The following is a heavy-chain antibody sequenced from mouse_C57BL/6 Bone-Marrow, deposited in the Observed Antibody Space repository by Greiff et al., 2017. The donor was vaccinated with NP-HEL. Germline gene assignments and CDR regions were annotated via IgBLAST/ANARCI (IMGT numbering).Heavy chain of an antibody. D-gene: IGHD1-3*01. CDR2: ISDGGSYT. V-gene: IGHV5-4*01. CDR1: GFTFSSYA. CDR3: ARDKIKWTWFAY. Sequence: EVQRVESGGGLVKPGGSLKLSCAASGFTFSSYAMSWVRQTPEKRLEWVATISDGGSYTYYPDNVKGRFTISRDNAKNNLYLQMSHLKSEDTAMYYCARDKIKWTWFAYWGQGTLVTVSA. J-gene: IGHJ3*01.